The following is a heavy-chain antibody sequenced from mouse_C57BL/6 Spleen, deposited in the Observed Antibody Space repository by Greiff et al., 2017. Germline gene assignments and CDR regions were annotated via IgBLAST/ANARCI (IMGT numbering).Heavy chain of an antibody. Sequence: EVQLQQSGPELVKPGASVKIPCKASGYTFTDYNMDWVKQSHGKSLEWIGDINPNNGGTIYNQKFKGKATLTVDKSSSTAYMELRSLTSEDTAVYYCARPLYDYDRALYYAMDYWGQGTSVTVSS. J-gene: IGHJ4*01. CDR2: INPNNGGT. V-gene: IGHV1-18*01. CDR1: GYTFTDYN. CDR3: ARPLYDYDRALYYAMDY. D-gene: IGHD2-4*01.